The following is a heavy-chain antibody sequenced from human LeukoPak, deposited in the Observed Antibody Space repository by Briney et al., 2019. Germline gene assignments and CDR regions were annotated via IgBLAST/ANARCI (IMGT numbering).Heavy chain of an antibody. CDR2: INPNSGDT. J-gene: IGHJ3*02. V-gene: IGHV1-2*02. Sequence: GASVKISCKASGYTFTGYYIHWVRQAPGQGLEWVAWINPNSGDTHYAQNFQGRATMTRDTSISTASMDLSRLRSDDTAVYYCARAPKNDAYDIWGRGTMVTVSS. CDR3: ARAPKNDAYDI. CDR1: GYTFTGYY.